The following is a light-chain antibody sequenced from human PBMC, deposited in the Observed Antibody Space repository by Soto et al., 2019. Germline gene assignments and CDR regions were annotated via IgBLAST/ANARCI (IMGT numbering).Light chain of an antibody. CDR3: QQYGSPPPYT. CDR1: QSVSSSY. J-gene: IGKJ2*01. Sequence: EIVLTQSPGTLSLSPGERATLSCRASQSVSSSYLAWYQQKPGQAPRLLIYGASNRATGIPDRFSASGSGTDFTLTISRLEPEDLAVYYCQQYGSPPPYTFGQGTKLEIK. CDR2: GAS. V-gene: IGKV3-20*01.